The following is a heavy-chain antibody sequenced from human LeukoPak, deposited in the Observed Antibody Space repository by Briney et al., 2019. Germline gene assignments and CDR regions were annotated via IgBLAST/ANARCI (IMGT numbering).Heavy chain of an antibody. V-gene: IGHV3-21*01. CDR3: ASDHCSSASCSTPPSY. Sequence: GGSLRLSFAAAGFTCSSYVMNWVRQALCKMLEWVSSISSSSSYIYYAASVKGRFTISRDNAKNSLYLQMSSLRAEDTALYYCASDHCSSASCSTPPSYWGQGTLVTVSS. D-gene: IGHD2-2*02. CDR1: GFTCSSYV. CDR2: ISSSSSYI. J-gene: IGHJ4*02.